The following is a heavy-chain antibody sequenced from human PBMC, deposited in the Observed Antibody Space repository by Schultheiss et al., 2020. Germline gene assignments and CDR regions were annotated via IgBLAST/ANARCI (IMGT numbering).Heavy chain of an antibody. Sequence: GGSLRLSCAASGFTFSNAWMSWVRQAPGKGLEWVAVISYDGSNKYYADSVKGRFTISRDNAKNSLYLQVNSLRAEDTALYYCAKEYRYGDYGIDYWGQGTLVTVSS. V-gene: IGHV3-30*18. CDR1: GFTFSNAW. CDR3: AKEYRYGDYGIDY. J-gene: IGHJ4*02. D-gene: IGHD4-17*01. CDR2: ISYDGSNK.